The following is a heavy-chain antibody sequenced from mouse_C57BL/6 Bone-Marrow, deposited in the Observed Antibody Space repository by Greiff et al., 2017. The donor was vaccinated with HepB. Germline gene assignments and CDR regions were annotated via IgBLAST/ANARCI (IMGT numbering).Heavy chain of an antibody. V-gene: IGHV7-1*01. CDR1: GFTFSDFY. Sequence: EVQLVESGGGLVQPGRSLCLSCATSGFTFSDFYMEWVRQAPGKGLEWMAASRNKANAYTTEYRASVKGRFIVSRDTSHSILYLQMNTLRAEDTAIYCCARDANYPMDYWGQGTSVTVSS. J-gene: IGHJ4*01. CDR2: SRNKANAYTT. D-gene: IGHD2-1*01. CDR3: ARDANYPMDY.